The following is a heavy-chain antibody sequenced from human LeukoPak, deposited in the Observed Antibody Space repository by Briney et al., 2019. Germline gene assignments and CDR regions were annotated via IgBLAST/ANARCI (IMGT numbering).Heavy chain of an antibody. CDR2: INTDGSST. D-gene: IGHD3-3*01. Sequence: GGSLRLSCAASGFTFSSYWMHWVRQAPGKGLVWVSRINTDGSSTSYADSVKGRFTISRDNAKNTLYLQMNSLRAEDTAVCYCAREGGTTYYDFWSGYYYFDYWGQGTLVTVSS. CDR3: AREGGTTYYDFWSGYYYFDY. J-gene: IGHJ4*02. V-gene: IGHV3-74*01. CDR1: GFTFSSYW.